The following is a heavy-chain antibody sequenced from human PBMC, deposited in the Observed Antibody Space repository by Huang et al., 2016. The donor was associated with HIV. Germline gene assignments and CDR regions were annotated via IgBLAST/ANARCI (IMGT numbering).Heavy chain of an antibody. CDR2: INGDGSST. CDR3: ARGTRLTGLWYFDL. J-gene: IGHJ2*01. Sequence: EVQLVESGGGLVQPGGSLRLSCVASGFTFSSYWMHWVRQAPGKGVVGVARINGDGSSTNDADSVKGRVTISRDNAKNTLYVQVNSLRAEDTAVYYCARGTRLTGLWYFDLWGRGTLVIVSS. V-gene: IGHV3-74*01. D-gene: IGHD7-27*01. CDR1: GFTFSSYW.